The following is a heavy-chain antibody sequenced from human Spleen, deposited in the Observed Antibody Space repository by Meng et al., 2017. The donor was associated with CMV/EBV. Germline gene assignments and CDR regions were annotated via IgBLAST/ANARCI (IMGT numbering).Heavy chain of an antibody. J-gene: IGHJ6*02. CDR1: GFTFSDYG. CDR2: VSSHSKYI. CDR3: ARDQVNIVVVPAAIAGYYGMDV. V-gene: IGHV3-21*06. Sequence: GESLKISCAASGFTFSDYGVTWVRQAPGKGLEWVSSVSSHSKYIYYADSLKGRFTISRDNAKNSLYLQMNSLRVEDTAVYYCARDQVNIVVVPAAIAGYYGMDVWGQGTTVTVSS. D-gene: IGHD2-2*02.